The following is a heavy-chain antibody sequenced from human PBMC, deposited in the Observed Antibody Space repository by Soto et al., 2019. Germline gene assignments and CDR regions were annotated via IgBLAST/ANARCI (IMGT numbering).Heavy chain of an antibody. CDR3: ASSADYGGTRTEAFDI. CDR1: GYSFTSYW. Sequence: PGESLKISCKGSGYSFTSYWIGWVRQMPGKGLEWIGIIYPGDSDTRYSPSFQGQVTISADKSISTAYLQWSSLKASDAAMYYCASSADYGGTRTEAFDIWGQGTMVTVSS. D-gene: IGHD4-17*01. CDR2: IYPGDSDT. J-gene: IGHJ3*02. V-gene: IGHV5-51*01.